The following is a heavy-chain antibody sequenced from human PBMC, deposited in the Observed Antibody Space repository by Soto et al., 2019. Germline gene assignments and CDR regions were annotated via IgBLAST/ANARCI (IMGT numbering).Heavy chain of an antibody. CDR1: GGSISSGGYY. CDR3: ARDQGAPHRQFDS. J-gene: IGHJ5*01. V-gene: IGHV4-31*03. CDR2: IYYSGST. Sequence: ASETLSLTCTVSGGSISSGGYYWSWIRQHPGKGLEWIGYIYYSGSTYYNPSLKSRVTISVDTSKNQFSLKLSSVTAADTAVYYCARDQGAPHRQFDSWGQGTLVTVSS.